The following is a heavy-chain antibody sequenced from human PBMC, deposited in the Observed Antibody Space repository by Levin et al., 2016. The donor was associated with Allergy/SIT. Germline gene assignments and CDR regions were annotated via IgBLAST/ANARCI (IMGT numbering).Heavy chain of an antibody. Sequence: ESLKISCAASGFTFSSYAMRWVRQAPGKGLEWVGFVSYSGTGSYNPALRSRLVMSLDRLKNQFYLKLNSVTTADTAVYFCARASGSYPYFDTWGQGIQVTVSS. CDR1: GFTFSSYA. D-gene: IGHD3-10*01. CDR2: VSYSGTG. J-gene: IGHJ5*02. CDR3: ARASGSYPYFDT. V-gene: IGHV4-59*01.